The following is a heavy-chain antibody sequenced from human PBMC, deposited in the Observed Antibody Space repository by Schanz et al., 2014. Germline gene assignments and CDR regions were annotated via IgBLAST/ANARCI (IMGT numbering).Heavy chain of an antibody. V-gene: IGHV3-21*02. CDR2: ISSRSSHI. CDR1: GFTASSHS. CDR3: VRERTNYGGNSYFFDH. Sequence: EVQLVESGGGLVKPGGSLRLSCGVSGFTASSHSMNWVRQAPGKGLEWVSSISSRSSHIYYADSVKGRFTVSRDNAKNPVYLQMNGLRVEDTAVYYCVRERTNYGGNSYFFDHWGQGTLVTVSS. D-gene: IGHD2-21*02. J-gene: IGHJ4*02.